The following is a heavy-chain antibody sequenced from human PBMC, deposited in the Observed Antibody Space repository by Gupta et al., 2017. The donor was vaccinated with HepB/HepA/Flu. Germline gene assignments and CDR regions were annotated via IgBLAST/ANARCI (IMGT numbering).Heavy chain of an antibody. CDR1: GGSISSYY. D-gene: IGHD6-13*01. CDR3: ARLIGIAAAGTKAFGWFDP. J-gene: IGHJ5*02. CDR2: IYYSGST. Sequence: QVQLQESGPGLVKPSETLSLTCTVSGGSISSYYWSWIRQPPGKGLEWIGYIYYSGSTNYNPSLKSRVTISVDTSKNQFSLKLSSVTAADTAVYYCARLIGIAAAGTKAFGWFDPWGQGTLVTVSS. V-gene: IGHV4-59*01.